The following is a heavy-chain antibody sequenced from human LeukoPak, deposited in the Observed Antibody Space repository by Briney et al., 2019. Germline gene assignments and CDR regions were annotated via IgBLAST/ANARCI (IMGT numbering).Heavy chain of an antibody. J-gene: IGHJ3*02. Sequence: ASVKVSCKASGYTFTSYAMNWVRQAPGQGLEWMGWINTNTGNPTYAQGFTGRFVFSSDTSVSTAYLQISSLKTEDTAVYSCARERSWRVRGIVNIWGQGAMVTVSS. V-gene: IGHV7-4-1*02. CDR2: INTNTGNP. D-gene: IGHD3-10*01. CDR3: ARERSWRVRGIVNI. CDR1: GYTFTSYA.